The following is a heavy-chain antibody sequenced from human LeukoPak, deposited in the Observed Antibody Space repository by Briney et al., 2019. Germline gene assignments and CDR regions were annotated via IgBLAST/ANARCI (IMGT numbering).Heavy chain of an antibody. CDR3: ARDRAKSWFGESYFDY. CDR2: IYYSGST. V-gene: IGHV4-39*07. Sequence: SETLSLTCTVSGGSISSSSYYWGWIRQPPGKGLEWIGSIYYSGSTYYNPSLKSRVTISVDTSKNQFSLKLSSVTAADTAVYYCARDRAKSWFGESYFDYWGQGTLVTVSS. D-gene: IGHD3-10*01. J-gene: IGHJ4*02. CDR1: GGSISSSSYY.